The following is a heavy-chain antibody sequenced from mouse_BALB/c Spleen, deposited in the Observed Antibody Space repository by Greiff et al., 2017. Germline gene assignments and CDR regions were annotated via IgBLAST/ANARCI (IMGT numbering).Heavy chain of an antibody. J-gene: IGHJ4*01. CDR3: TRGGWYADAMDY. V-gene: IGHV1-15*01. D-gene: IGHD2-1*01. Sequence: VQLQQSGAELVRPGASVKLSCKASGYTFTDYEMHWVKQTHVNGLEWIGAIDPETGGTAYNQKFKGKATLTADKSSSTAYMELRSLTSEDSAVYYCTRGGWYADAMDYWGQGTSVTVSA. CDR2: IDPETGGT. CDR1: GYTFTDYE.